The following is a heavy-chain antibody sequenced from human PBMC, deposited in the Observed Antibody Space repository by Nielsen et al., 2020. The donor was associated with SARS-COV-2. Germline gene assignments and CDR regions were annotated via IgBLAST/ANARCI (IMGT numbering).Heavy chain of an antibody. CDR3: AADYYCEGGLYYFDY. Sequence: SVKVSCKASGFTFTSSAMQWVRQARGQRLEWIGWIVVGSGNTNYAQKFQERVTITRDMSTSTAYMELSSLRSEDTAVYYCAADYYCEGGLYYFDYWGQGTLVTVSS. CDR1: GFTFTSSA. D-gene: IGHD4-17*01. V-gene: IGHV1-58*02. CDR2: IVVGSGNT. J-gene: IGHJ4*02.